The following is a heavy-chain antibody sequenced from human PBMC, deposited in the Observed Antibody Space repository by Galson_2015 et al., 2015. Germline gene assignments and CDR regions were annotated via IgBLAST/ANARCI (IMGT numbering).Heavy chain of an antibody. J-gene: IGHJ6*02. V-gene: IGHV3-23*01. CDR2: ISGSGGST. CDR3: AKVKGHCSGDNCYSDYYYGMDV. Sequence: SLRLSCAASGFTFSSYAMSWVRQAPGKGREWVSAISGSGGSTYYADSVKGRFTISRDSSKNTLYLQMNSLRAEDTAVYYCAKVKGHCSGDNCYSDYYYGMDVWGQGTTVTVSS. CDR1: GFTFSSYA. D-gene: IGHD2-15*01.